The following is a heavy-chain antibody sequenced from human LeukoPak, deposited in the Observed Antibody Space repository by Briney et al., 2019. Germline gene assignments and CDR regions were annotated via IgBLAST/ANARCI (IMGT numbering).Heavy chain of an antibody. J-gene: IGHJ6*02. Sequence: GGSLRLSCAASGFTFSNFAMSWVRQAPGKGLEWVSGIGLNGVTTYCADSVKGRFTISRDNSKNTLYLQMNSLRAEDTAVYYCAKVYYDILTGYRVDGMDVWGQGTTVTVSS. CDR2: IGLNGVTT. V-gene: IGHV3-23*01. CDR1: GFTFSNFA. D-gene: IGHD3-9*01. CDR3: AKVYYDILTGYRVDGMDV.